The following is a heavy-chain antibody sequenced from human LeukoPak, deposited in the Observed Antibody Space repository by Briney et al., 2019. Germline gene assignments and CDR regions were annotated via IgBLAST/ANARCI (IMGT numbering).Heavy chain of an antibody. D-gene: IGHD5-18*01. CDR2: IYSGGST. CDR1: GFTVSSNY. Sequence: PGGSLRLSCAASGFTVSSNYMSWVRQAPGKGLEWVSVIYSGGSTYYADSVKGRFTISRDNSKNTLYLQMNSLRAEDTAVYYCARDRVDTAMDFDYWGQGTLVTVSS. V-gene: IGHV3-53*05. CDR3: ARDRVDTAMDFDY. J-gene: IGHJ4*02.